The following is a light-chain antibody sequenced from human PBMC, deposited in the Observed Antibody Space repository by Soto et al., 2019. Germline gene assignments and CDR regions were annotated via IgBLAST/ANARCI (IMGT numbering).Light chain of an antibody. CDR3: QQHNSYPVT. J-gene: IGKJ4*01. CDR1: QGISSY. Sequence: DIQLTQSPSFLSASVGDRVTITCRASQGISSYLAWYQQKPGKAPNLLIYAASTLQSGVPSRFSGSGSGTEFTLTISSLQPEDFETYYCQQHNSYPVTFGGGTKVEIK. CDR2: AAS. V-gene: IGKV1-9*01.